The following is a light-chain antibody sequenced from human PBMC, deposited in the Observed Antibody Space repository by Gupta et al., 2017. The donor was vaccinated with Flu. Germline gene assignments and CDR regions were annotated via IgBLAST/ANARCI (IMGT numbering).Light chain of an antibody. J-gene: IGKJ4*01. CDR1: QSVGSH. Sequence: ELVLTQSPATLSLSPGKGATLSCRASQSVGSHLTWYQQKPGQAPRLLIYDASNRATGIPDRFSGSWSGTYFTQTISSLEPEDFAVYYCQQRDNWPPDATFGGGTKVEIK. CDR2: DAS. V-gene: IGKV3-11*01. CDR3: QQRDNWPPDAT.